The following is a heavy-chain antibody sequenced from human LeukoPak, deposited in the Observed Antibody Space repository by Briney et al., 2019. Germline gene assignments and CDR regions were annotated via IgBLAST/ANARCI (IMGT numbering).Heavy chain of an antibody. J-gene: IGHJ4*02. CDR1: GGSISSYY. Sequence: PSETLSLTCSVSGGSISSYYWSWIRQPAGKGLECIGRIYSSGSTNYNPSFKSRVTMSVDTSKNQFSLKLRSVTAADTAVYYCARGPADYNKLKPGERDGYNYKSKRTPFDNWGQGTPVTVSS. CDR3: ARGPADYNKLKPGERDGYNYKSKRTPFDN. V-gene: IGHV4-4*07. CDR2: IYSSGST. D-gene: IGHD5-24*01.